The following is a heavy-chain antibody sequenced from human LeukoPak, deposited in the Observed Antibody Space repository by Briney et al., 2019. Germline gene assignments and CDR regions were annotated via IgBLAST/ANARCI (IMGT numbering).Heavy chain of an antibody. CDR3: AKDRRGLANLDY. V-gene: IGHV3-23*01. CDR1: GFTFSSSA. CDR2: ISGSGGST. J-gene: IGHJ4*02. D-gene: IGHD3-16*01. Sequence: GGSLRLSCAASGFTFSSSAMSWVRQAPGKGLEWASGISGSGGSTYYADSVKGRFTISRDNSKNMLYLQMNSLRAEDTAVYYCAKDRRGLANLDYWGQGTLVTVSS.